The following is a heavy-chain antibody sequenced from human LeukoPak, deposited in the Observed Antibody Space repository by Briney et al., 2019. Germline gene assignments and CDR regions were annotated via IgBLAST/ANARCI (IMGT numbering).Heavy chain of an antibody. CDR1: GDDYSTFV. D-gene: IGHD4-17*01. Sequence: ASVKVSCKASGDDYSTFVITWLRQAPGQGLEWMGRIVPIHGTTNYAQRFQGRVTITADKSASTAYMELSSLRSEDTAVYYCAIASTTVTTFYYWGQGTLVTVSS. J-gene: IGHJ4*02. CDR3: AIASTTVTTFYY. CDR2: IVPIHGTT. V-gene: IGHV1-69*04.